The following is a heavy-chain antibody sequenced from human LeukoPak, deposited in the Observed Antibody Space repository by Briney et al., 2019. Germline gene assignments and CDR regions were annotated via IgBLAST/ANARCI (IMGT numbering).Heavy chain of an antibody. CDR3: ARTYGSGSLDY. CDR2: ISSSGSTK. V-gene: IGHV3-48*03. Sequence: GGSLRLSCAASGFTFSSYEMNWVRQAPGKGLEWVSYISSSGSTKYYADSVKGRFTISRDNAKNSLYLQMNSLRAEDTAVYYCARTYGSGSLDYGGQGTLVTVSS. CDR1: GFTFSSYE. J-gene: IGHJ4*02. D-gene: IGHD2-15*01.